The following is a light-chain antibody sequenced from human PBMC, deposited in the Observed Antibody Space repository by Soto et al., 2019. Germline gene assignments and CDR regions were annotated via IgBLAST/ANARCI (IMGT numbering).Light chain of an antibody. CDR2: RAS. CDR1: QDVSQW. V-gene: IGKV1-5*03. CDR3: QEYYTYSYT. J-gene: IGKJ2*01. Sequence: DIQMTQSPSTLSASVGDRVTITCRASQDVSQWLAWYQQKPGEAPKLLIDRASNLESGVPSRFSGRGSGTEFTLTISNLQPDDFATYYCQEYYTYSYTFGQGTKVDIK.